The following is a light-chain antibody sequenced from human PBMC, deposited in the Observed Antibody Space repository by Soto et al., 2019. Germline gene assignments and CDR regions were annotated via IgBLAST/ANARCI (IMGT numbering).Light chain of an antibody. CDR3: QQSYTTPIT. Sequence: DIPMTQSPSSLSASVGDRVTITCRASQSIKNYLNWYQQKPGKAPKLLIYAASSLKSGVPSRFSGSGSGTYFTLTISSLQPEDFATYYCQQSYTTPITFGQGTKVEIK. CDR1: QSIKNY. J-gene: IGKJ1*01. V-gene: IGKV1-39*01. CDR2: AAS.